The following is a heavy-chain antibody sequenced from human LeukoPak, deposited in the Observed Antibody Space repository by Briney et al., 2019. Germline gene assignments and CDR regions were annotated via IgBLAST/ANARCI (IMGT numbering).Heavy chain of an antibody. CDR1: PDTFTRYG. V-gene: IGHV1-18*01. J-gene: IGHJ4*02. Sequence: ASVKVSCKASPDTFTRYGITWVRQAPGQGLEWMGWIRAYNGDTNYAQKFQGRVTMTAERSTNTAYMELRGLTFDDTAVFYCATTTATSGSSLYWGQGTLVNVAS. CDR3: ATTTATSGSSLY. D-gene: IGHD6-19*01. CDR2: IRAYNGDT.